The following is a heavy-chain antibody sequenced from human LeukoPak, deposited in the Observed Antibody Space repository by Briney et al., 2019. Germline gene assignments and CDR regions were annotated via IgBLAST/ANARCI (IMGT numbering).Heavy chain of an antibody. J-gene: IGHJ3*02. Sequence: RSSETLSLTCTFSGVSYSPGHWSWIRQPPGKGLEWIGVICDNGNTDYNPSLKSRVTISVDTSKNQFSLKLSSVTAADTAVYYCARQGDICSSTSCYVDAFDIWGQGTMVTVSS. CDR2: ICDNGNT. CDR1: GVSYSPGH. V-gene: IGHV4-59*08. CDR3: ARQGDICSSTSCYVDAFDI. D-gene: IGHD2-2*01.